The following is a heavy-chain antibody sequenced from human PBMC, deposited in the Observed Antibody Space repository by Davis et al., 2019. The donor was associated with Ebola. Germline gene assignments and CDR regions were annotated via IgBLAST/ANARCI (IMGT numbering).Heavy chain of an antibody. CDR2: INHSGST. Sequence: MPGGSLRLSCAVYGGSFSGYYWSWIRQPPGKGLEWIGEINHSGSTNYNPSLKSRVTISVDTSKNQFSLKLSSVTAADTAVYYCARHNILQQLVIDYWGQGTLVTVSS. CDR3: ARHNILQQLVIDY. D-gene: IGHD6-13*01. CDR1: GGSFSGYY. V-gene: IGHV4-34*01. J-gene: IGHJ4*02.